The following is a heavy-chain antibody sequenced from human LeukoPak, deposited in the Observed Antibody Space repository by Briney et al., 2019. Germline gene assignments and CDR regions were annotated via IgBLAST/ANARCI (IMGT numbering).Heavy chain of an antibody. J-gene: IGHJ4*02. V-gene: IGHV4-39*02. D-gene: IGHD3-22*01. Sequence: ASETLSLTCTVSGGSISSSSYYWGWIRQPPGKGLEWIGSIYYSGSTYYSPSLKSRLTISVDTSKNHFSLKLSSVTAADTAVYYCARGKAYHYYDSSGYYYDYWGQGTLVTVSS. CDR1: GGSISSSSYY. CDR2: IYYSGST. CDR3: ARGKAYHYYDSSGYYYDY.